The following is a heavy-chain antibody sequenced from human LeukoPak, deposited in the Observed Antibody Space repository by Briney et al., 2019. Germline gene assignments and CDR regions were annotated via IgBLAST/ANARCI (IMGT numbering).Heavy chain of an antibody. V-gene: IGHV3-15*01. D-gene: IGHD1-1*01. CDR2: IKSKTDGGTT. Sequence: WGSLRLSCTASGFTFCDYAMSWFRRAPGKGLEWVGRIKSKTDGGTTDYAALVKGRFTVSRDDSKNTLYLQMNSLKTEDTAVYYCTTAGTPIDYWGQGTLVTVSS. CDR1: GFTFCDYA. J-gene: IGHJ4*02. CDR3: TTAGTPIDY.